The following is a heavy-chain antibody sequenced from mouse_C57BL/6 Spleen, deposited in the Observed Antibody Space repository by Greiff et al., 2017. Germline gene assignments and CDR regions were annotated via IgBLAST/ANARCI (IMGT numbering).Heavy chain of an antibody. D-gene: IGHD1-1*01. V-gene: IGHV5-17*01. Sequence: EVHLVESGGGLVKPGGSLKLSCAASGFTFSDYGMHWVRQAPEKGLEWVAYISSGSSTIYYADTVKGRFTISRDNAKNTLFLQMTSLRSEDTAMYYCASDYYGSSDYWGQGTTLTVSS. CDR3: ASDYYGSSDY. J-gene: IGHJ2*01. CDR1: GFTFSDYG. CDR2: ISSGSSTI.